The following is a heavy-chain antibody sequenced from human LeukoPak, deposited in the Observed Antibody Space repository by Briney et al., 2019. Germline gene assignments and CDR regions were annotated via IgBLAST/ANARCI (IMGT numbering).Heavy chain of an antibody. Sequence: TGGSLRLSCAASGFSVTSSHMSWVRQAPGKGLEWVSIIYSGGNTDYAGSMQGRFAISRDNSKNTLYLQMNSLRPEDTAVYYCARESAPHHGLDYWGQGTLVTVSS. J-gene: IGHJ4*02. CDR3: ARESAPHHGLDY. D-gene: IGHD5-24*01. CDR2: IYSGGNT. V-gene: IGHV3-66*01. CDR1: GFSVTSSH.